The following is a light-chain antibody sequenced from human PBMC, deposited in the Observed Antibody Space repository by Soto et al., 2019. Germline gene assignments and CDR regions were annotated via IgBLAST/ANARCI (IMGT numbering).Light chain of an antibody. Sequence: IQMTPSPSTLSASVVDRVTITCRASQSISSWLAWYQQIPGKAPRRLIYDASSLESWVPSRFSGSGSGTEFTLTISSLHSDDFATSDCQHYKMYSPLSFGHGTKLDI. CDR1: QSISSW. V-gene: IGKV1-5*01. J-gene: IGKJ1*01. CDR2: DAS. CDR3: QHYKMYSPLS.